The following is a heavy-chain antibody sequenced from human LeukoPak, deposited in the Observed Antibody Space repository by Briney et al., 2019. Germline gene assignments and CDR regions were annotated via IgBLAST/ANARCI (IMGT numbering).Heavy chain of an antibody. CDR3: ARVGGRGGWPLTYYYYGMDV. D-gene: IGHD3-16*01. Sequence: SETLSLTCAVYGGSFSGYYWSWIRQPPGKGLKWIGEINHSGSTNYNPSLKSRVTISVDTSKNQFSLKLSSVTAADTAVYYCARVGGRGGWPLTYYYYGMDVWGQGTTVTVS. J-gene: IGHJ6*02. CDR2: INHSGST. V-gene: IGHV4-34*01. CDR1: GGSFSGYY.